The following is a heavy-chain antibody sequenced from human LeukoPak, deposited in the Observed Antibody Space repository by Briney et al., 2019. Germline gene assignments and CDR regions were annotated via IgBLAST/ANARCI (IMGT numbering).Heavy chain of an antibody. CDR2: ISAYNGNT. D-gene: IGHD3-3*01. J-gene: IGHJ6*03. V-gene: IGHV1-18*01. CDR3: ARGNADFTIFGVVTRSYYYYYMDV. Sequence: ASVKVSCKASGYTFTSYGISWVRQAPGQGLEWMGWISAYNGNTNYAQKLQGRVTMTTDTSTSTAYMELRSLRSDDTAVYYCARGNADFTIFGVVTRSYYYYYMDVWGKGTTVTVSS. CDR1: GYTFTSYG.